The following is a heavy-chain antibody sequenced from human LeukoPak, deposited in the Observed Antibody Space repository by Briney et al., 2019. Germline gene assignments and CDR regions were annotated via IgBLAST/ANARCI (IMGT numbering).Heavy chain of an antibody. J-gene: IGHJ6*02. Sequence: SETLSLTCAVSGVSISSSNWWSWVRQPPGKGLEWIGEIYHTGSTNNNPSLRSRVTILVDKSKNQFSLRLTSVTAADTAVYYCARMAVVRGPVGLDVWGQGTTVTVSS. CDR3: ARMAVVRGPVGLDV. D-gene: IGHD3-10*01. CDR1: GVSISSSNW. V-gene: IGHV4-4*02. CDR2: IYHTGST.